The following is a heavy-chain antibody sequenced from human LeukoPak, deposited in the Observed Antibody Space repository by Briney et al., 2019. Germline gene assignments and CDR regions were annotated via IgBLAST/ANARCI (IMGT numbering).Heavy chain of an antibody. CDR1: GFIFSGDW. J-gene: IGHJ4*02. V-gene: IGHV3-7*03. CDR3: ARAYYYDSSGYYLFDY. D-gene: IGHD3-22*01. CDR2: IKHDGSET. Sequence: GGSLRLSCAASGFIFSGDWMSWVRQAPGKGLEWVANIKHDGSETYYVDSLRGRFTISRDNAKNSLYLQMNSLRAEDTAFYYCARAYYYDSSGYYLFDYWGQGSLVTVSS.